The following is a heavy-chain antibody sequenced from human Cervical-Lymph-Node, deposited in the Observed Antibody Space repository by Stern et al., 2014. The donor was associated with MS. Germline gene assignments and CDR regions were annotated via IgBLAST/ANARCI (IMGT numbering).Heavy chain of an antibody. J-gene: IGHJ6*02. Sequence: EMQLVESGGGLVQPGGSLRLSCAASGFTVSSNYMSWVRQAPGKGLEWVSVIYTGGSTYYADSVKGRFTISRDNSKNTLYLQMNSLRAEDTAVYYCARDSLDTPLDVWGQGTTVTVSS. CDR3: ARDSLDTPLDV. V-gene: IGHV3-66*02. D-gene: IGHD5-18*01. CDR2: IYTGGST. CDR1: GFTVSSNY.